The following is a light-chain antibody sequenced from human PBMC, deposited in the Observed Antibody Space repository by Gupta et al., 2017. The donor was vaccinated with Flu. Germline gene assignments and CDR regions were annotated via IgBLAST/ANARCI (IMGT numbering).Light chain of an antibody. CDR2: EVN. CDR3: CSYASSSTSYVV. Sequence: QSALPQPASVSGSPGQSITIPCAGTSGDLGRYDLFSWYQHHPGKAPKLIVYEVNKRPSGVANRFSGSKSGNTASLTISGLQAEDEADYYCCSYASSSTSYVVFGGGTKLTV. V-gene: IGLV2-23*02. CDR1: SGDLGRYDL. J-gene: IGLJ2*01.